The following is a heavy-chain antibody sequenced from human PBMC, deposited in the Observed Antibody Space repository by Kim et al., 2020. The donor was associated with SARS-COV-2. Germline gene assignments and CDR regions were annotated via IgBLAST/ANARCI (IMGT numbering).Heavy chain of an antibody. D-gene: IGHD3-10*01. CDR3: VKDIGQVLLWFGDLLNPWAFDI. CDR1: GFTFDDYG. CDR2: ISGNSNNI. J-gene: IGHJ3*02. Sequence: GGSLRLSCAASGFTFDDYGMHWVRQVPGKGLEWVSGISGNSNNIVYADSVKGRFTISRDNAKSSLYLQMNSLRAEDTALYYCVKDIGQVLLWFGDLLNPWAFDIWGKGTMVTVSS. V-gene: IGHV3-9*01.